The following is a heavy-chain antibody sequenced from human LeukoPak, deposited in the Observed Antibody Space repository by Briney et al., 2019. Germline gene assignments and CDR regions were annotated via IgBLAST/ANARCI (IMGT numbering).Heavy chain of an antibody. J-gene: IGHJ6*03. CDR3: GRDELVVYLSVYYMDV. CDR1: GGPIISHY. CDR2: IYNSEST. Sequence: SETLSLTCTVSGGPIISHYWTWIRQSPVKGLEWIGDIYNSESTSYNPSLKSRVTISIDTSKNQFSLKLSSVTAADTAVYYCGRDELVVYLSVYYMDVWGKGTTVTVSS. D-gene: IGHD2-15*01. V-gene: IGHV4-59*11.